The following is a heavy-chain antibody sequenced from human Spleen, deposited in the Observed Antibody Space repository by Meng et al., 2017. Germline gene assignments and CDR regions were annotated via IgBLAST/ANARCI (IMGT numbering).Heavy chain of an antibody. J-gene: IGHJ4*02. CDR3: ARDLWSGYSYRLDS. D-gene: IGHD3-3*01. V-gene: IGHV2-5*02. Sequence: QITLKESGPTLVKPTQTLTLTCTFSGFSLSTSGVGVGWIRQPPGKALEWLALIYWDDDKRYSPSLRNRLTITKDTSKNQVVLTMTNMDPMDTATYYCARDLWSGYSYRLDSWGQGTLVTVSS. CDR2: IYWDDDK. CDR1: GFSLSTSGVG.